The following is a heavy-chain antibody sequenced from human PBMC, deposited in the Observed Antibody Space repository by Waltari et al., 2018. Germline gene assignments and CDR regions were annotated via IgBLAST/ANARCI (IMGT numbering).Heavy chain of an antibody. CDR3: ARERHRLMEEGYLMALDP. CDR2: ISGNNGHT. V-gene: IGHV1-18*01. J-gene: IGHJ5*02. CDR1: GYAVSDYG. D-gene: IGHD2-21*01. Sequence: QVQLVQSGAEVKKPGASVKVSCKAYGYAVSDYGIRWVRQAPGQGLELMGWISGNNGHTNHAQKFQGRLIMTEDTSATTVYMELTYLTSDDTAVYYCARERHRLMEEGYLMALDPWGQGTLVTVSS.